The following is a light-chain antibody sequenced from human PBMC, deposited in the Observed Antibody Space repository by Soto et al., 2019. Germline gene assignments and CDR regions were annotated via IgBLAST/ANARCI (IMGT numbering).Light chain of an antibody. V-gene: IGKV3-20*01. CDR3: QQYSTSSLT. Sequence: EIVLTQSPGTLSLSPGERATLSCRASQSVTSSYLAWYQQKPGQAPRLLISGASSRATGIPDRFSGSGSGTDFTSTISRREPEDVAVAYCQQYSTSSLTFGGGTKVEIK. CDR2: GAS. J-gene: IGKJ4*01. CDR1: QSVTSSY.